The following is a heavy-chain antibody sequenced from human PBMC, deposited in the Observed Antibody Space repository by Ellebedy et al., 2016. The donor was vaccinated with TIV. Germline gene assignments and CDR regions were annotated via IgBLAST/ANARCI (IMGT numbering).Heavy chain of an antibody. J-gene: IGHJ4*02. CDR1: GFTFSSYT. Sequence: GESLKISCAASGFTFSSYTMNWVRQAPGKGLEWVSYISSSSSTIYYADSVKGRLTISRDNSKNTLYLQMDSLRPEDTAVYYCAREGYCSSGSCYSGYWGQGTLVTVSS. CDR3: AREGYCSSGSCYSGY. CDR2: ISSSSSTI. D-gene: IGHD2-15*01. V-gene: IGHV3-48*01.